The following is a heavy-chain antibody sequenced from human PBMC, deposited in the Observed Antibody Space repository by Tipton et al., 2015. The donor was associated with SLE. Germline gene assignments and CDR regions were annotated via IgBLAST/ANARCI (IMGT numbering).Heavy chain of an antibody. J-gene: IGHJ4*02. Sequence: TLSLTCTVSGGSISSSSYYWGWIRQPPGKGLEWIGYIYYSGSTNYNPSLKSRVTISVDTSKNQFSLKLSSVTAADTAVYYCAREIGYGNDYWGQGTLVTVSS. D-gene: IGHD5-18*01. CDR3: AREIGYGNDY. CDR2: IYYSGST. V-gene: IGHV4-61*05. CDR1: GGSISSSSYY.